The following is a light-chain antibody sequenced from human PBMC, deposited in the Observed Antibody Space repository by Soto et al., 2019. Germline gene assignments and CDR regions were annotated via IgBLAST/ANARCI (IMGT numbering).Light chain of an antibody. Sequence: QSALTQPASVSRTPGQSITISCTRTSSDVGGYNCVSWYQQHPGKAPKLMIYEVSNRPSGVSNRFSGSKSGNTASLTISGLQAEDEADYYCSSYTSSSTLVFGGGTKLTVL. CDR2: EVS. J-gene: IGLJ2*01. CDR1: SSDVGGYNC. V-gene: IGLV2-14*01. CDR3: SSYTSSSTLV.